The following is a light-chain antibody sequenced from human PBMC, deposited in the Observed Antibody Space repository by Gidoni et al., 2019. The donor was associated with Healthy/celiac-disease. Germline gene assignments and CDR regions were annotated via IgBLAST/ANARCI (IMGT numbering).Light chain of an antibody. CDR3: QQRSNWPIT. CDR1: QSVSSY. J-gene: IGKJ5*01. CDR2: DAS. V-gene: IGKV3-11*01. Sequence: ELVLTQSPATLSLSPGERATLACRASQSVSSYLAWSQQKPGQAPRLLIYDASNRATGIPARFSGSGSGTDFTLTISSLEPEDFAVYYCQQRSNWPITFGQGTRLEIK.